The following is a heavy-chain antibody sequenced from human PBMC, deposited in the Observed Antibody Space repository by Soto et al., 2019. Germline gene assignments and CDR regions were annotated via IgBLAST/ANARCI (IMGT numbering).Heavy chain of an antibody. CDR1: GGTFSSYT. CDR3: ARGVRTYGSGWNLYYFDY. Sequence: QVQLVQSGAEVKKPGSSVKVSCKPSGGTFSSYTVSWVRQAPRQGLEWMGGIVPIFIGSVHYAQKFQGRVTITADESTSTAYMELSSLTSEDTAVDYCARGVRTYGSGWNLYYFDYWGQGTLVTVSS. J-gene: IGHJ4*02. D-gene: IGHD3-10*01. CDR2: IVPIFIGSV. V-gene: IGHV1-69*01.